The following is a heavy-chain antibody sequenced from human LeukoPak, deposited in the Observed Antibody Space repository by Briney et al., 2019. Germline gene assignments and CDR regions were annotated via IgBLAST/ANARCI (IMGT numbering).Heavy chain of an antibody. CDR3: ARGSAAAGFDY. Sequence: GGSLRLSCAASGFTFSSYSMNWVRQAPGKGLEWVSYISSSSSTIYYADSVKGRFTISRDNAKNSLYLQMNSLRAEDTAVYYCARGSAAAGFDYWGQETLVTVSS. J-gene: IGHJ4*02. D-gene: IGHD6-13*01. CDR2: ISSSSSTI. V-gene: IGHV3-48*01. CDR1: GFTFSSYS.